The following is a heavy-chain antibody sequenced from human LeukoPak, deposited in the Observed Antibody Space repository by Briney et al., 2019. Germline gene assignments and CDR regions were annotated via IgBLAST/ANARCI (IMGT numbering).Heavy chain of an antibody. V-gene: IGHV3-73*01. J-gene: IGHJ4*02. CDR3: TGNYYGSGSYADFDY. CDR1: GFTFSGSA. D-gene: IGHD3-10*01. Sequence: GGALRLSRAASGFTFSGSALHWVRQASGKGLEGVGRIRSTANGYATAYAASVKGRFTISRDDSKNAAYLQMDSLKTEDTAVYYCTGNYYGSGSYADFDYWGQGTLVTVSS. CDR2: IRSTANGYAT.